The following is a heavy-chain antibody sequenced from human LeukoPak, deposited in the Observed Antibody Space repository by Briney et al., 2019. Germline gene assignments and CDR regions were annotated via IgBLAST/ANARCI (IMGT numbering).Heavy chain of an antibody. CDR1: GGSISSSSYY. V-gene: IGHV4-39*01. J-gene: IGHJ4*02. CDR2: IYYSGST. D-gene: IGHD3-22*01. Sequence: SETLSLTCTVSGGSISSSSYYWGWIRQPPGKGLEWTVSIYYSGSTYYNPSLKSRVTISVDTSKNQFSLKLSSVTAADTAVYYCASDGGAYYDSTYYFDYWGQGTLVTVSS. CDR3: ASDGGAYYDSTYYFDY.